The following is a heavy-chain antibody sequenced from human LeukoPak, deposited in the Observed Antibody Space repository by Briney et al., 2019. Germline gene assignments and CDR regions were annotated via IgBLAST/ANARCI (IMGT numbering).Heavy chain of an antibody. J-gene: IGHJ6*03. V-gene: IGHV1-46*01. D-gene: IGHD2-2*01. CDR1: GYTFTSYY. Sequence: ASVKVSCKASGYTFTSYYMHWVRQAPGQGLEWMGIINPSGGSTSYAQKFQGRVTMTRDMSTSTVHMELSSLRSEDTAVYYCARVLVPAGALWYYYYYMDVWGKGTTVTISS. CDR3: ARVLVPAGALWYYYYYMDV. CDR2: INPSGGST.